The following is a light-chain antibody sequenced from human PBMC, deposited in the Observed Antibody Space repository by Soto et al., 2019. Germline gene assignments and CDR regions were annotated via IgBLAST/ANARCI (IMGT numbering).Light chain of an antibody. CDR2: EAS. CDR1: QNIDRW. Sequence: DIQMTQSPSTLSTSVGDRATITCRATQNIDRWLAWYQQKPGKAPKLLIYEASSLEGWVPSRFSGSGSGTEFTLPVSGLKAEDFATYWCQQYKSASTFGQGTKLDFK. J-gene: IGKJ1*01. V-gene: IGKV1-5*01. CDR3: QQYKSAST.